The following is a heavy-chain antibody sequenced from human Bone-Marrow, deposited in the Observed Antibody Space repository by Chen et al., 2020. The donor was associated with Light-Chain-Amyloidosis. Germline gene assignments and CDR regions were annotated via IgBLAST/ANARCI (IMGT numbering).Heavy chain of an antibody. V-gene: IGHV5-51*01. CDR2: IDPDDTDA. J-gene: IGHJ4*02. Sequence: EVQLEQSGPEVKKPGESLKISCKGSGYTFPNYWIGWVRQMPGKGLEGMEVIDPDDTDATYSPSFEGQVPISADKSITTAYLQWRSLTASDTDMYYCARRRDGYNFDYWGQGTLVTVSS. D-gene: IGHD5-12*01. CDR3: ARRRDGYNFDY. CDR1: GYTFPNYW.